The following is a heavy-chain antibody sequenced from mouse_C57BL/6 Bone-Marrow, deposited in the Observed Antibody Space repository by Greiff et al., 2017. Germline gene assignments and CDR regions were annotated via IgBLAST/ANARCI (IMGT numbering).Heavy chain of an antibody. J-gene: IGHJ1*03. D-gene: IGHD1-1*01. CDR3: TTHYGSSHWYFDV. CDR1: GFNIKDDY. V-gene: IGHV14-4*01. Sequence: EVQRVESGAELVRPGASVKLSCTASGFNIKDDYMHWVKQRPEQGLEWIGWIDPENGDTEYASKFQGKATITADTSSNTAYLQLSSLTSEDTAVXYCTTHYGSSHWYFDVWGTGTTVTVSS. CDR2: IDPENGDT.